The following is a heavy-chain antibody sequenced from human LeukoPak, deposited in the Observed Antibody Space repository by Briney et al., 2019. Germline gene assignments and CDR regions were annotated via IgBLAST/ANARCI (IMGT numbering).Heavy chain of an antibody. CDR2: ISSSSYI. CDR3: ARGVGYCSSTSCRTSNYYFDY. J-gene: IGHJ4*02. V-gene: IGHV3-21*01. Sequence: GGSMRLSCAASGFTFSSYSMNWVRQAPGKGLEWVSSISSSSYIYYADSVKGRFTISRDNAKNSLYLQMNSLRAEDTAVYYCARGVGYCSSTSCRTSNYYFDYWGQGTLVTVSS. D-gene: IGHD2-2*01. CDR1: GFTFSSYS.